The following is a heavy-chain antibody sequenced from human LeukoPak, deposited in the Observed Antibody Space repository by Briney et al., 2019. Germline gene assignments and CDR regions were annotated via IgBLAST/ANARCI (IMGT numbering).Heavy chain of an antibody. CDR2: INHSGST. J-gene: IGHJ3*02. V-gene: IGHV4-34*01. D-gene: IGHD6-13*01. Sequence: SETLSLTCAVYGGSFSGYYWSWIRQPPGKGLEWIGEINHSGSTNYNPSLKSRVTISVDTSKNQFSLKLSSVTAADTAVYYCARPSPIAAADYIGGAFDIWGQGTMVTVSS. CDR3: ARPSPIAAADYIGGAFDI. CDR1: GGSFSGYY.